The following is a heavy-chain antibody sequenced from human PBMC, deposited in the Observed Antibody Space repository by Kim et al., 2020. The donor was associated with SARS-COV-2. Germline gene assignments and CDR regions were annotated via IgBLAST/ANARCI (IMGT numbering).Heavy chain of an antibody. V-gene: IGHV4-59*01. CDR3: ARVPVSFDAFDI. D-gene: IGHD3-16*01. Sequence: TNYNPSLKSRVTISVDTSKNQFSLKLSSVTAADTAVYYCARVPVSFDAFDIWGQGTMVTVSS. CDR2: T. J-gene: IGHJ3*02.